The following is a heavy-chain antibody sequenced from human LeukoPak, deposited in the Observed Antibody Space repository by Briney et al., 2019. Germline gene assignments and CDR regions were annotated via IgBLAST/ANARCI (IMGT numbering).Heavy chain of an antibody. CDR3: ARDRRSNDLDP. CDR1: GYTFTGYY. Sequence: ASVKVSCKASGYTFTGYYMHWVRQAPGQGLEWMGWISPNSGGTKYAQKFQGRVTMTRDTSISTAYMELSRLRSDDTAMYYCARDRRSNDLDPWGHGTLVTVSS. J-gene: IGHJ5*02. CDR2: ISPNSGGT. V-gene: IGHV1-2*02. D-gene: IGHD1-1*01.